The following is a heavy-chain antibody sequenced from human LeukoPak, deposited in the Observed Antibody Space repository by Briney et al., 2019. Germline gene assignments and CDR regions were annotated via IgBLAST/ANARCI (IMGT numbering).Heavy chain of an antibody. D-gene: IGHD3-22*01. J-gene: IGHJ3*02. CDR2: IYYSGST. CDR3: ARAVTYYYDSSGYYYEVDAFDI. V-gene: IGHV4-59*01. Sequence: PSETLSLTCTVSGGSISSYYWSWIRQPPGKGLEWIGYIYYSGSTNYNPSLKSRVTISVDTSKNQFSLKLSSVTAADTAVYYCARAVTYYYDSSGYYYEVDAFDIWGQGTMVTVSS. CDR1: GGSISSYY.